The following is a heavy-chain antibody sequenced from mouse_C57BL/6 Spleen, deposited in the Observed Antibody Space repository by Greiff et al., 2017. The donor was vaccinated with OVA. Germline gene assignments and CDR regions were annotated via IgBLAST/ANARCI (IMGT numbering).Heavy chain of an antibody. CDR1: GYTFTTYP. D-gene: IGHD1-1*01. Sequence: VQRVESGAELVKPGASVKMSCKASGYTFTTYPIEWMKQNHGKSLEWIGNFHPYNDDTKYNEKFKGKATLTVEKSSSTVYLELSRLTSDDSAVYYCARGITTVVATDYAMDYWGQGTSVTVSS. V-gene: IGHV1-47*01. CDR3: ARGITTVVATDYAMDY. CDR2: FHPYNDDT. J-gene: IGHJ4*01.